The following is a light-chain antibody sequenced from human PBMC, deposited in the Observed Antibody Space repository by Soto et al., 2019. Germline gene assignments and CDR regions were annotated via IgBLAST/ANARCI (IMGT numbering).Light chain of an antibody. J-gene: IGKJ1*01. Sequence: TQSQAPQYLSPRGRATLSCRARQSIGLARAWYQHKPGQAPRLLSFDASQRATGIPARFRGSGSGTDFTLSISSLEPEEFAVYYCQQRTDRPPWTFGQGTKVDIK. CDR1: QSIGLA. CDR2: DAS. CDR3: QQRTDRPPWT. V-gene: IGKV3-11*01.